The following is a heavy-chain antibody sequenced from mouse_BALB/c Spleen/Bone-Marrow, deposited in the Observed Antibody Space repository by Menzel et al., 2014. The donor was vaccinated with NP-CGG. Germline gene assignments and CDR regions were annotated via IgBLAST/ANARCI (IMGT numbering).Heavy chain of an antibody. CDR2: INPSNGGT. V-gene: IGHV1S81*02. J-gene: IGHJ1*01. CDR1: GYTFTSYY. CDR3: TRSYYGNYFDV. D-gene: IGHD2-1*01. Sequence: QVQLQQSGAELAKPGASGKLSCKASGYTFTSYYMYWVKQRPGQGLEWIGEINPSNGGTNSNEKFKSKATLTVDKSSSTAYMQLSSLTSEDSAVYYCTRSYYGNYFDVWGAGTTVTVSS.